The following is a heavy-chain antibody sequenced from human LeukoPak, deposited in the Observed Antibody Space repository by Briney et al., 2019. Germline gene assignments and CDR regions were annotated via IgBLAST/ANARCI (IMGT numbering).Heavy chain of an antibody. CDR2: LSGSGATT. Sequence: GGSLRLSCAASGFNFNTYAMSWVRQAPGKGLEWVSVLSGSGATTYYADSVKGRFTISRDNSKNTPYLQMNSLRAEDTAVYYCAKTTVVIITPSFFYFDYWGQGTLVTVSS. CDR3: AKTTVVIITPSFFYFDY. J-gene: IGHJ4*02. CDR1: GFNFNTYA. V-gene: IGHV3-23*01. D-gene: IGHD3-22*01.